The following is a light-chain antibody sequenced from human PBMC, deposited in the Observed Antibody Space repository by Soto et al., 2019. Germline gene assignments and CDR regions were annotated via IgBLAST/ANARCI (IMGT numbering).Light chain of an antibody. CDR2: YDD. Sequence: QSVLTQPPSVSEAPRQRVTISCSGSSTNIGNSFVSWYQQLPGKAPKLLIYYDDVVASGVSDRFSGSKSGTSASLAISGLQSEDEAHYYCASWDDSLNGVVFGGGTKLTVL. V-gene: IGLV1-36*01. CDR3: ASWDDSLNGVV. CDR1: STNIGNSF. J-gene: IGLJ2*01.